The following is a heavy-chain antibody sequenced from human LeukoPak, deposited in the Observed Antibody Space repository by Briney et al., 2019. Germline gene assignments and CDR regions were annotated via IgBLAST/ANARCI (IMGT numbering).Heavy chain of an antibody. J-gene: IGHJ4*02. V-gene: IGHV1-18*01. Sequence: EASVKVSCKASGYTFTSYGISWVRQAPGQGLEWMGWISAYNGNTNYAQKLQGRVTMTTDTSTSTAYMELRSLRSDDTAVYYCARDLHFWSGNTTDYWGQGTLVTVSS. CDR2: ISAYNGNT. CDR1: GYTFTSYG. D-gene: IGHD3-3*02. CDR3: ARDLHFWSGNTTDY.